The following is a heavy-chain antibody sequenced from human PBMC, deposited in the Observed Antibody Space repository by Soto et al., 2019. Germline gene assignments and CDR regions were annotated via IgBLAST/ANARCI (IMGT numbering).Heavy chain of an antibody. D-gene: IGHD3-3*01. CDR1: GGTFSSYA. Sequence: QVQLVQSGAEVKKPGSSVKVSCKASGGTFSSYAISWVRQAPGQGLEWMGGISPIFGTANYAQKFQGRVTITADKITSTAYMELSSLRSEDTAVYYCARDQGDFWSGYWSPLRYWGQGTLVTVSS. CDR2: ISPIFGTA. J-gene: IGHJ4*02. CDR3: ARDQGDFWSGYWSPLRY. V-gene: IGHV1-69*06.